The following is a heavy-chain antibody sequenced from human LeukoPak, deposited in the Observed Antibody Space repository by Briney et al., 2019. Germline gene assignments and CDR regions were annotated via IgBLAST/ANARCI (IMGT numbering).Heavy chain of an antibody. J-gene: IGHJ4*02. V-gene: IGHV3-23*01. CDR3: AKNLVAQKLGGAPFDY. Sequence: GGSLRLSCAASGFTFSSYAMSWVRQAPGKGLEWVSAISGSGGSTYYADSVKGRFTISRDNSKNTLYLQMNSLRAEDTAVYYCAKNLVAQKLGGAPFDYWGQGTLVTVSS. D-gene: IGHD3-10*01. CDR2: ISGSGGST. CDR1: GFTFSSYA.